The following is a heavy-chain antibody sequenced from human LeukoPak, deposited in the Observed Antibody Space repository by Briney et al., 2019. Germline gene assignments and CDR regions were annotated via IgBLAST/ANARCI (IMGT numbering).Heavy chain of an antibody. J-gene: IGHJ4*02. D-gene: IGHD5-12*01. V-gene: IGHV3-23*01. CDR3: AKGQWLDHYYFDF. CDR1: GFTFSRYG. Sequence: GGTLRLSCAASGFTFSRYGMSWVRQAPGQGLEWVSAISGNGGSTYYADSVKGRFTISRDNSKNTLYLQMNSLRAEDTAVYYCAKGQWLDHYYFDFWGQGTLVTVSS. CDR2: ISGNGGST.